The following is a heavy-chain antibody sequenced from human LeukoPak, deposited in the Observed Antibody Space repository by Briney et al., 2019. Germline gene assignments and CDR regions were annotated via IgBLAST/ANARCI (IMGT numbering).Heavy chain of an antibody. CDR1: GGTFSSYA. CDR3: ANMWYYYGSGSPTDYYYGMDV. V-gene: IGHV1-69*04. J-gene: IGHJ6*02. D-gene: IGHD3-10*01. Sequence: SVKVSCKASGGTFSSYAISWVRQAPGQGLEWMGRIIPILGIANYAQKFQGRVTITADKSTSTAYMELSSLRSEDTAVYYCANMWYYYGSGSPTDYYYGMDVWGQGTTVTVSS. CDR2: IIPILGIA.